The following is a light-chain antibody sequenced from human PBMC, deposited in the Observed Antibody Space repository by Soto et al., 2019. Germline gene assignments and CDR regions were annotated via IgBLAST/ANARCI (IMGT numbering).Light chain of an antibody. Sequence: DVQMTQSPSSVSESVGDRVTITCRVSQGISSWLYWLQQKPGKAPKLLIYAASSFQSGVPSRFSGSGSETDFTINISSLQSEDFANYYCQQASSFPITFGQGTRLEIK. J-gene: IGKJ5*01. CDR1: QGISSW. CDR2: AAS. CDR3: QQASSFPIT. V-gene: IGKV1D-12*01.